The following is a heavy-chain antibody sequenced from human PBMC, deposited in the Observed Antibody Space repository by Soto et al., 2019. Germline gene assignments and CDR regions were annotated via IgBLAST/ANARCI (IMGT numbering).Heavy chain of an antibody. CDR3: ARGAGWFDY. D-gene: IGHD2-15*01. CDR1: GFTFSSYA. Sequence: EVQLVESGEGLVQPGGSLRLSCAASGFTFSSYAMHWVRQAPGKGLEYVSAISSNGGSTYYADSVKGRFSISRDNSKNTLYLQMGSLGAEDMAVYYCARGAGWFDYWGQGTLVTVSS. CDR2: ISSNGGST. V-gene: IGHV3-64*02. J-gene: IGHJ4*02.